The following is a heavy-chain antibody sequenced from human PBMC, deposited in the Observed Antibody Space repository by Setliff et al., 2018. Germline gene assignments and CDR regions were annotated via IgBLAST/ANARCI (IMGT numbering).Heavy chain of an antibody. J-gene: IGHJ4*02. V-gene: IGHV3-30*02. CDR2: IQYDGTKK. D-gene: IGHD1-1*01. CDR3: AKDRTGSYKYFFDQ. Sequence: GESLKISCAASGFTFSGSGMHWVRQAPGKGLEWVTFIQYDGTKKNYADSVNGRFTVSRDNSRNTLYLQMNSLRAEDTAIYYCAKDRTGSYKYFFDQWGQGTQVTVSS. CDR1: GFTFSGSG.